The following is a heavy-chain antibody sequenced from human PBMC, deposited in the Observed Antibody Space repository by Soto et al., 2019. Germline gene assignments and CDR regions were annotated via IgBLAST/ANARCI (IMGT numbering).Heavy chain of an antibody. CDR2: INHSGST. CDR1: GGSFSGYY. CDR3: ARVGGGNWNDYAD. V-gene: IGHV4-34*01. J-gene: IGHJ4*01. Sequence: QVQLQQWGAGLLKPSETLSLTCDVYGGSFSGYYWSWIRQPPGKGLEWIGEINHSGSTNYNPSFKIRVTISVDTSKNQFSLKLSSVTASDTAVYYCARVGGGNWNDYADWGHGTLVTVSS. D-gene: IGHD1-1*01.